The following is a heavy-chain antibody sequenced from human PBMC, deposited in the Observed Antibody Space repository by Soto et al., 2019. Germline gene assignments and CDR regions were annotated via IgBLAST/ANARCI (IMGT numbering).Heavy chain of an antibody. CDR1: GFTFGRYV. CDR2: MSYDGGSQ. D-gene: IGHD2-15*01. Sequence: QVQLVESGGGVVQPGRSLRLSCAASGFTFGRYVIHWVRQAPGKGLEWVAAMSYDGGSQYYTDSVKGRFTISRDNSKNPLYLQMSSLRPEDTATYYCARVLVEVTINSAFDFWGQGTIVTVSS. J-gene: IGHJ3*01. V-gene: IGHV3-30-3*01. CDR3: ARVLVEVTINSAFDF.